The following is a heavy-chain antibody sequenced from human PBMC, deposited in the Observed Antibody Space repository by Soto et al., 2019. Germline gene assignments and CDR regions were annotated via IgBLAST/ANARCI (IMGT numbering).Heavy chain of an antibody. J-gene: IGHJ5*02. Sequence: QVQLVQSGAEVKKPGASVKVSCKASGYTFTSYGLSWVRQAPGQGLEWMGRISAYNYNTNYAQKLQGRVTMTTDTSTSTASMELRSLRSDDTAVYYCARVVGALGHWFDPWGQGTLVTVSS. D-gene: IGHD1-26*01. V-gene: IGHV1-18*01. CDR3: ARVVGALGHWFDP. CDR1: GYTFTSYG. CDR2: ISAYNYNT.